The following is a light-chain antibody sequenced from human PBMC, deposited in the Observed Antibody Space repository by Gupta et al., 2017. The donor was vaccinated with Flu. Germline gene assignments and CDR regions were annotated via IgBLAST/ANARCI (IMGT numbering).Light chain of an antibody. CDR3: QYYDSRLRKGV. Sequence: QSVLTQPSSVSGAPLRRVTISCTRSSSNIGAIYAVNWFHQVPGTAPKLLIYHNTYRPSGVTDRCAGSRAGNSDSRAIPGLPAEDEGDDDGQYYDSRLRKGVFGGGTKLTVL. V-gene: IGLV1-40*01. J-gene: IGLJ3*02. CDR2: HNT. CDR1: SSNIGAIYA.